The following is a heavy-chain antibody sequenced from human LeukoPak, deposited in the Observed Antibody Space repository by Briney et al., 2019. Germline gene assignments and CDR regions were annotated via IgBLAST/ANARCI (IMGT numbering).Heavy chain of an antibody. D-gene: IGHD2-2*01. CDR3: AREQGGVGLVPAAPDY. Sequence: ASVKVSCKASGYTFTSYGISWVRQAPGQGLEWMGWISAYNGNTNYAQKLQGRVTMTTDTSTSTAYMELRSLRSDDTAVYYCAREQGGVGLVPAAPDYWGQGTLVTVSS. J-gene: IGHJ4*02. CDR1: GYTFTSYG. CDR2: ISAYNGNT. V-gene: IGHV1-18*01.